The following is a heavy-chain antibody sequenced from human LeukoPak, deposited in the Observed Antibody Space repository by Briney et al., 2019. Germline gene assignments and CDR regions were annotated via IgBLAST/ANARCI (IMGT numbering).Heavy chain of an antibody. D-gene: IGHD3-16*02. V-gene: IGHV3-7*01. J-gene: IGHJ4*02. CDR2: IKQDGGEK. Sequence: GGSLRLSCAASGFTFSSDCMSWVRQAPGKGLERVANIKQDGGEKYYVDSVKGRFTISRDNDKNSLFLQMTSLRAEDTAVYYCARVGGRYSPLGYWGQGTLVTVSS. CDR3: ARVGGRYSPLGY. CDR1: GFTFSSDC.